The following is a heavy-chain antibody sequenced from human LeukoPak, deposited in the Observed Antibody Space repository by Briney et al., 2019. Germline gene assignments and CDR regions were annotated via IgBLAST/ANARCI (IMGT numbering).Heavy chain of an antibody. J-gene: IGHJ4*02. CDR3: AGTSGAYDDC. CDR2: IYYSGST. V-gene: IGHV4-59*08. Sequence: SETLSLTCTVSGGSISSYYWSWIRQPPGKGLEWIGYIYYSGSTDYNPSLKSRVTISVDTSKSQVSLKLSSVTAADTAVYYCAGTSGAYDDCWDRGTVVAVSS. CDR1: GGSISSYY. D-gene: IGHD5-12*01.